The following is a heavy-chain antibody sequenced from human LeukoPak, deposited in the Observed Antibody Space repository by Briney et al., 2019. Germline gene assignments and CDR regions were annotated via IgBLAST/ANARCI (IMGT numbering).Heavy chain of an antibody. CDR1: GYTFNNYA. CDR3: ARGGEGLVAPSY. CDR2: INTKTGTP. Sequence: ASVKVSCKASGYTFNNYAMHWVRQASGQGLEWMGWINTKTGTPTYAPGFTGRFVFLLDTSVSTAYLQISSLKADDAAVYYCARGGEGLVAPSYWGQGTLVTVSS. D-gene: IGHD3-16*01. V-gene: IGHV7-4-1*02. J-gene: IGHJ4*02.